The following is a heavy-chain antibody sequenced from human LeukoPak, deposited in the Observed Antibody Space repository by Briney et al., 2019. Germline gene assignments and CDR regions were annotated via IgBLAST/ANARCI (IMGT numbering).Heavy chain of an antibody. Sequence: GGSLRLSCAASGFTFSSCEMNWVRQTPGKGLEWVSYIDSGGTTIYYADSVKGRFTSSRDNAKNSPYLQMNSLRADDTAVYYCARVSESYHDYWGQGTLVTVSS. J-gene: IGHJ4*02. V-gene: IGHV3-48*03. D-gene: IGHD1-26*01. CDR2: IDSGGTTI. CDR1: GFTFSSCE. CDR3: ARVSESYHDY.